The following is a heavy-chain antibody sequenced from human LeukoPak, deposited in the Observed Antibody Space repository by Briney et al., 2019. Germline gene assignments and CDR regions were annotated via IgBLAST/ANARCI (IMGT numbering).Heavy chain of an antibody. Sequence: SETLSLTCTVSGGSISSYYWSWIRQPPGKGLEWIGYIYYSGSTIYNPSLKSRVTISVDTSKNQFSLKLRSVTAAGTAVYYCARAPLAAAGEDFFDYWGQGILVTVSS. D-gene: IGHD6-13*01. CDR2: IYYSGST. CDR1: GGSISSYY. J-gene: IGHJ4*02. V-gene: IGHV4-59*01. CDR3: ARAPLAAAGEDFFDY.